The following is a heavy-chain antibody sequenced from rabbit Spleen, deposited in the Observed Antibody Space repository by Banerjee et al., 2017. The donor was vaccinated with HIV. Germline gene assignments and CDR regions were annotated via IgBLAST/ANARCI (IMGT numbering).Heavy chain of an antibody. Sequence: QEQLVESGGGLVQPGASLTLTCTASGFSFSSSYDMCWVRQAPGKGLEWIGCVGSGATGNTYYASWAKGRFTISKTSSTTVTLQMTSLTAADTATYFCARDAGTSFSTYGMDLWGPGTLVTVS. V-gene: IGHV1S45*01. D-gene: IGHD8-1*01. CDR1: GFSFSSSYD. CDR3: ARDAGTSFSTYGMDL. J-gene: IGHJ6*01. CDR2: VGSGATGNT.